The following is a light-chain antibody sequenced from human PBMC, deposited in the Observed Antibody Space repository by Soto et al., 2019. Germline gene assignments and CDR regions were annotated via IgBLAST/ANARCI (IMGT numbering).Light chain of an antibody. Sequence: DIHLTQSPSFLSASVGDRVTITCRASQPISNYLAWYQQKPGKAPELLIYSASTLQSGVTSRFSGSGSWTEFSLTIRALQPEDFATYYCLPLNRYPLTVGGGTKVEIK. V-gene: IGKV1-9*01. CDR1: QPISNY. J-gene: IGKJ4*01. CDR3: LPLNRYPLT. CDR2: SAS.